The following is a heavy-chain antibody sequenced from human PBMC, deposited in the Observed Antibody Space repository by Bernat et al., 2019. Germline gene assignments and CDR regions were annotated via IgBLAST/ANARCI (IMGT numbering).Heavy chain of an antibody. D-gene: IGHD3-10*01. CDR2: IYSGGST. CDR1: GFTVRSNS. Sequence: EGKRGEGGGGGRKKGGSLRREGEASGFTVRSNSMSWVRQAPGKGREGGGGIYSGGSTYYADSVKGRFTISRDNSKNTLYLQMNSLRAEDTAVYYCARARGVLFDFDYWGQGTLVTVSS. CDR3: ARARGVLFDFDY. J-gene: IGHJ4*02. V-gene: IGHV3-53*01.